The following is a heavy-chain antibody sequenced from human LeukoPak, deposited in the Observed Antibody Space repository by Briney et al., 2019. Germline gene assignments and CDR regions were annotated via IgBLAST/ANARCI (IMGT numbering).Heavy chain of an antibody. CDR2: IYYSGST. D-gene: IGHD3-22*01. J-gene: IGHJ4*02. V-gene: IGHV4-39*01. Sequence: PSETLSLTCTVSGGSISSYYWGWIRQPPGKGLEWIGSIYYSGSTYYNPSLKSRVTISVDTSKNQFSLRLSSVTAADTAVYYCARHYYDSSGYYIPPFDYWGQGTLVTVSS. CDR1: GGSISSYY. CDR3: ARHYYDSSGYYIPPFDY.